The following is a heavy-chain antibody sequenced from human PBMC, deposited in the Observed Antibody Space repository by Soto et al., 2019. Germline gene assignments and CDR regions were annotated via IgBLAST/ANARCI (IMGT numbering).Heavy chain of an antibody. CDR3: ARGGPSYDSSGYYSNDAFDI. V-gene: IGHV1-69*06. CDR1: GGTFSSYA. D-gene: IGHD3-22*01. Sequence: SVKVSCKXSGGTFSSYAISWVRQAPGQGLEWMGGIIPIFGTANYAQKFQGRVTITADKSTSTAYMELSSLRSEDTAVYYCARGGPSYDSSGYYSNDAFDIWGQGTMVTVSS. CDR2: IIPIFGTA. J-gene: IGHJ3*02.